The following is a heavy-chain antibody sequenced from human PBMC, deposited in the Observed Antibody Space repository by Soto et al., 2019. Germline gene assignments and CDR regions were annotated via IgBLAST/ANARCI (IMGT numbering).Heavy chain of an antibody. CDR3: ARAGKKGVATIRNYYYYGMDV. V-gene: IGHV4-39*07. D-gene: IGHD5-12*01. J-gene: IGHJ6*02. CDR1: GGSISSVSYY. Sequence: PSETLSLTCTVSGGSISSVSYYWSWIRQPPGKGLEWIGEINHSGSTNYNPSLKSRVTISVDTSKNQFSLKLSSVTAADTAVYYCARAGKKGVATIRNYYYYGMDVWGQGTTVTVSS. CDR2: INHSGST.